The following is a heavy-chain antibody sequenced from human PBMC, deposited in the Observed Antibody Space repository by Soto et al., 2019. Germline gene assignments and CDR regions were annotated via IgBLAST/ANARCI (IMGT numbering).Heavy chain of an antibody. J-gene: IGHJ5*02. CDR1: VGSVSSGSYY. V-gene: IGHV4-61*01. D-gene: IGHD6-6*01. CDR2: IYYSGST. CDR3: ATELPHSSSRGVHNWFDP. Sequence: PSETLSLTCTVSVGSVSSGSYYWSWIRQPPGKGLEWIGYIYYSGSTNYNPSLKSRVTISVDTSKNQFSLKLSSVTAADTAVYNCATELPHSSSRGVHNWFDPWGQGTLVTVSS.